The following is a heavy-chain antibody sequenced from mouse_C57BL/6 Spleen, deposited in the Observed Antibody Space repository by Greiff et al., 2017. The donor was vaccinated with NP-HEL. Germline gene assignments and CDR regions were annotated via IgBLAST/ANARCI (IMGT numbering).Heavy chain of an antibody. Sequence: VQRVESGAELVRPGASVTLSCKASGYTFTDYEMHWVKQTPVHGLEWIGAIDPETGGTAYNQKFKGKAILTADKSSSTAYMELRSLTSEDSAVYYCTRGFYDYDEGFAYWGQGTLVTVSA. CDR3: TRGFYDYDEGFAY. J-gene: IGHJ3*01. V-gene: IGHV1-15*01. CDR1: GYTFTDYE. D-gene: IGHD2-4*01. CDR2: IDPETGGT.